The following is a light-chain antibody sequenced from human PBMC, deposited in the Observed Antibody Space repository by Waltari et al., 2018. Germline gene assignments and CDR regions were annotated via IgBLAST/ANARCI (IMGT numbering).Light chain of an antibody. Sequence: EIVLTQSPGTLSLSPGEGATLSCRTSQTIRTTYLALYQQKPGQAPTLLIYGTFSSATGIPDRFTGSGSGTDFSLTISSLEPEDFATYYCQQYDISPLTFGGGTKVEIK. CDR3: QQYDISPLT. CDR2: GTF. V-gene: IGKV3-20*01. J-gene: IGKJ4*01. CDR1: QTIRTTY.